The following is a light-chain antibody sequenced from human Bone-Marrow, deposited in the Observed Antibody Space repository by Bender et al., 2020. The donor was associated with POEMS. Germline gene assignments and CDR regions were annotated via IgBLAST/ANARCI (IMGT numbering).Light chain of an antibody. Sequence: QSALTQPASVSGSPGQSITISCTGTSSDIGNYNYVSWYQQKSGKAPKLVIYDVNNRPSGVSSRFCGYKSGNTASLTISGLQPEDEADYHCCSYAGSGTWVFGGGTKVTVL. CDR3: CSYAGSGTWV. J-gene: IGLJ3*02. V-gene: IGLV2-23*02. CDR2: DVN. CDR1: SSDIGNYNY.